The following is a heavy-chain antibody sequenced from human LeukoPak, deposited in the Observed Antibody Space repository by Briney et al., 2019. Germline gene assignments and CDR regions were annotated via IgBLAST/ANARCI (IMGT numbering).Heavy chain of an antibody. CDR3: ARLGCTSGLYSYDYYGLDV. D-gene: IGHD6-19*01. J-gene: IGHJ6*02. V-gene: IGHV5-51*01. CDR1: GYIFTTYW. CDR2: IYPGDSNT. Sequence: GESLRISCKGSGYIFTTYWIGWVRQMSGKGLEWLGTIYPGDSNTRYSPSFQGQVTISADKSISTSYLQWSSLKASDTAVYYCARLGCTSGLYSYDYYGLDVWGQGTTVTVSS.